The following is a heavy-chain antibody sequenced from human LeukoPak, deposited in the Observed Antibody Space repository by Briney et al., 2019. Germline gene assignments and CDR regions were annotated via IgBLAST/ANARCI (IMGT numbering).Heavy chain of an antibody. CDR2: INPNSGGT. V-gene: IGHV1-2*04. D-gene: IGHD4-23*01. CDR3: ARVYAGGLGRDSGYFDL. Sequence: ASVTVSCKASGYTFTGYYMHWVRQAPGQGLEWMGWINPNSGGTNYAQKFQGWVTMTRDTSISTAYMELSRLRSDDTAVYYCARVYAGGLGRDSGYFDLWGRGTLVTVSS. CDR1: GYTFTGYY. J-gene: IGHJ2*01.